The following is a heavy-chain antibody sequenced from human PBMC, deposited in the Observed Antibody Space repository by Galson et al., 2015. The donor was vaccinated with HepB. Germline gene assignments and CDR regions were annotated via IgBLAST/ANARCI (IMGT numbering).Heavy chain of an antibody. CDR1: GGSISGYY. V-gene: IGHV4-59*01. CDR2: SYNNGRT. CDR3: ARGSIVVGRSCWFDP. D-gene: IGHD2-15*01. J-gene: IGHJ5*02. Sequence: SETLSLTCTVSGGSISGYYWSWIRQSPGKGLEWIGYSYNNGRTNYNPSLKSRVTISVDTSKKQFSLKLSSVTAADTAVYYCARGSIVVGRSCWFDPWGQGTRVTVSS.